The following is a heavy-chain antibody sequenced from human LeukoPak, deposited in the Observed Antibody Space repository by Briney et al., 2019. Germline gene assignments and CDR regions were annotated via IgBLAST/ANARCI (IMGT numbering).Heavy chain of an antibody. D-gene: IGHD3-16*01. CDR3: AREGLWPYYFDY. CDR2: IKQDGNER. Sequence: GGSLRLSCAASGFTFSNYWMSWVRQAPGKGLEWAANIKQDGNERYYVDSVKGRFTMSRDNAKNSLYLQMNSLRAEDTAVYYCAREGLWPYYFDYWGQGTLVTVSS. V-gene: IGHV3-7*01. CDR1: GFTFSNYW. J-gene: IGHJ4*02.